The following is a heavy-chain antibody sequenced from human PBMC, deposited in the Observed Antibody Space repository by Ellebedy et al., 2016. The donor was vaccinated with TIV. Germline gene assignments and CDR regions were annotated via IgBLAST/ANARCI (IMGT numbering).Heavy chain of an antibody. V-gene: IGHV3-74*01. CDR2: INSDGSDT. J-gene: IGHJ4*02. CDR3: ARGYNSLFDY. Sequence: GESLKISCAASGFTFSSYWMHWVRQAPGKGLVWVSRINSDGSDTDYADSVKGRFTISRDNAKNTLYLQMISLKAEDTAVYYCARGYNSLFDYWGQGTLVTVSS. CDR1: GFTFSSYW. D-gene: IGHD5-24*01.